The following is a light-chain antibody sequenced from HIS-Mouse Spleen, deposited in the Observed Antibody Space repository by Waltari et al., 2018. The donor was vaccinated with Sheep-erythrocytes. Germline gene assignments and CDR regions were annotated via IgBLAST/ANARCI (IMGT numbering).Light chain of an antibody. CDR1: SSDVGRYNL. V-gene: IGLV2-23*01. J-gene: IGLJ3*02. CDR2: EGS. CDR3: CSYAGSSTWV. Sequence: QSALTQPASVSGSPCQSITISCTGTSSDVGRYNLVSWYQQHPGKAPKLMIYEGSKRPSGVSNRFSGSKSGNTASLTISGLQAEDEADYYCCSYAGSSTWVFGGGTKLTVL.